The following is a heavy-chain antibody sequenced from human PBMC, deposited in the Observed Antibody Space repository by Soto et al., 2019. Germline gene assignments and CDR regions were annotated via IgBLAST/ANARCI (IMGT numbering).Heavy chain of an antibody. CDR2: INHSGST. V-gene: IGHV4-34*01. D-gene: IGHD2-2*01. CDR3: ARGYCSSTSCYCYYYGMDV. CDR1: GGSFSGYY. Sequence: PSETLSLTCAVYGGSFSGYYWSWIRQPPGKGLEWIGEINHSGSTNYNPSLKSRVTISVDTSKNQFSLKLSSVTAADTAVYYCARGYCSSTSCYCYYYGMDVWGQGTTVTVSS. J-gene: IGHJ6*02.